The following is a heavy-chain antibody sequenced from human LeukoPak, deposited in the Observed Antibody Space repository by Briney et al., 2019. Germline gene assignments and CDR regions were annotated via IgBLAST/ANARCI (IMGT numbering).Heavy chain of an antibody. D-gene: IGHD1-7*01. CDR2: ITATSSYI. CDR1: GFTFSSSG. CDR3: ARALNCNSPPYFDY. V-gene: IGHV3-21*06. Sequence: GGSLRLSCAGSGFTFSSSGLNWVRQAPGKGLEWVSSITATSSYIYYADSVKGRFTISRDNAKNSLYLQMNSLRAEDTAVYYCARALNCNSPPYFDYWGQGTLVTVSS. J-gene: IGHJ4*02.